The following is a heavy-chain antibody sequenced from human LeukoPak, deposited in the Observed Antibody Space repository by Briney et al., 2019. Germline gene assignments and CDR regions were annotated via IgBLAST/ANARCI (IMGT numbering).Heavy chain of an antibody. D-gene: IGHD3-9*01. Sequence: PGVSQSLFCAASEYTFNVSAKLGAPGAWGRGGVCLGRIRCKVNNYATACSASVTGRFTISRDDSKNTAYLQMNSLKTEDTAVYYCVRYRMLTGNDYNWGQGTLVTVSS. CDR3: VRYRMLTGNDYN. J-gene: IGHJ4*02. CDR2: IRCKVNNYAT. CDR1: EYTFNVSA. V-gene: IGHV3-73*01.